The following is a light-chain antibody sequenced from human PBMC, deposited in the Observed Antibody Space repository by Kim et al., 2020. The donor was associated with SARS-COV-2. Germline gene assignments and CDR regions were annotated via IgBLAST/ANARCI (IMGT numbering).Light chain of an antibody. V-gene: IGLV1-44*01. J-gene: IGLJ2*01. CDR1: SSNIGRNT. CDR3: AAWDDSLNGVV. Sequence: GQRFTIPCSGSSSNIGRNTVNWYQQLPGTAPKLLIYSNNQRPSGVPDRFSGSKSGTSASLTISGLQSEDEADYYCAAWDDSLNGVVFGGGTQLTVL. CDR2: SNN.